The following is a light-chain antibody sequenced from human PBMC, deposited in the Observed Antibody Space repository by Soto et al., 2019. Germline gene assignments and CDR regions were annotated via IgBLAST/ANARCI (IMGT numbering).Light chain of an antibody. J-gene: IGLJ1*01. CDR2: EGS. CDR3: CSYAGSSTPAYV. V-gene: IGLV2-23*01. Sequence: QPVLTQPASVSGSPGQSITISCTGTSSDVGSYNLVSWYQQHPGKAPKLMIYEGSKRPSGVSNRFSGSKSGNTASLTISGLQAEDEADYYCCSYAGSSTPAYVFGTGTKLTVL. CDR1: SSDVGSYNL.